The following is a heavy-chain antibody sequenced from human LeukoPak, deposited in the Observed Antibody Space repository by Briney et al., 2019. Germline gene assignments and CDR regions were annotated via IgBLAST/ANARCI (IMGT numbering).Heavy chain of an antibody. CDR3: ARDRGSSWYPYYFDY. J-gene: IGHJ4*02. V-gene: IGHV1-46*01. D-gene: IGHD6-13*01. CDR1: GYTFTSYY. Sequence: ASVKVSCKASGYTFTSYYMHWVRQAPGQGLEWMGIINPSGGSTSYAQKFQGRVTMTRDTSTSTVYMELRSLRSDDTAVYYCARDRGSSWYPYYFDYWGQGTLVTVSS. CDR2: INPSGGST.